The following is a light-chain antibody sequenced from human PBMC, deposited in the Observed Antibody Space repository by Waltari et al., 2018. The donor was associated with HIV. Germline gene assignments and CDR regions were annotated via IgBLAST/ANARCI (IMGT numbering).Light chain of an antibody. CDR3: GRWDGSLRCWV. CDR2: DNN. Sequence: QSVLTQPPSVSAAPGQRVTISCSGSRSNIGNYYVSWYQQFPGTAPKLLMYDNNSRSSGRPDRFAVSKSDTAATLDITGVQTGDEADYDCGRWDGSLRCWVFGGGTKLTVL. CDR1: RSNIGNYY. V-gene: IGLV1-51*01. J-gene: IGLJ3*02.